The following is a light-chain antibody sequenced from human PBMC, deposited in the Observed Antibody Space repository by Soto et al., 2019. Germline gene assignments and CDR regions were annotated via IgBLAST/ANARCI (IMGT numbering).Light chain of an antibody. CDR2: DVT. V-gene: IGLV2-14*03. CDR1: SSDVGAYDY. J-gene: IGLJ2*01. CDR3: TSYTTKSTVA. Sequence: QSALTQPASVSASPGQSIAISCTGTSSDVGAYDYVSWYQQHPGEAPKLMIFDVTRRPSGVSDRFSGSKSGTTASLTISGLQAEDEADYYCTSYTTKSTVAFGGGTKLTVL.